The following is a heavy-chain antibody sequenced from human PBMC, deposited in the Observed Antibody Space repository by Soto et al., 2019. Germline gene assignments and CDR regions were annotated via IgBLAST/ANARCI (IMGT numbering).Heavy chain of an antibody. Sequence: VQLVESGGGVVQPGRSLRLSCAASGFTFSSYGMHWVRQAPGKGLEWVAVISYDGSNKYYADSVKGRFTISRDNSKNTLYLQMNSLRAEDTAVYYCAKVRITMVRGRHLYYGMDVWGQGTTVTVSS. CDR2: ISYDGSNK. J-gene: IGHJ6*02. CDR3: AKVRITMVRGRHLYYGMDV. V-gene: IGHV3-30*18. CDR1: GFTFSSYG. D-gene: IGHD3-10*01.